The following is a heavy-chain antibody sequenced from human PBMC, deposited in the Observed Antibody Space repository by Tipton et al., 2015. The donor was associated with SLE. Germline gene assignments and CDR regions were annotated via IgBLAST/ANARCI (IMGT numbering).Heavy chain of an antibody. Sequence: TLSLTCTISGGSISSYYWSWIRQPPGRGLEWIGYIFYTGSTNYNPSLKSRVTISVDTSKNQFSLRLSSVTAADTAVYYCARGAPLGFDYWGQGTLVTVPS. CDR2: IFYTGST. CDR1: GGSISSYY. CDR3: ARGAPLGFDY. J-gene: IGHJ4*02. V-gene: IGHV4-59*01.